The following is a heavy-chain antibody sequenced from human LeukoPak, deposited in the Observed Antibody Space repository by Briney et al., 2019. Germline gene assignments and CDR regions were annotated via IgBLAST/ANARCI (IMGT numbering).Heavy chain of an antibody. CDR1: GYTFTDYY. V-gene: IGHV1-2*02. J-gene: IGHJ3*02. CDR2: INPNSGGT. D-gene: IGHD3-9*01. CDR3: AREVDILTVTYAFDI. Sequence: ASVKVSCKASGYTFTDYYMHWVRQAPGQGLEWMGWINPNSGGTNYAQKFQGRVTMTRDTSISTAYLELSSLRSEDTAVYYCAREVDILTVTYAFDIWGQGTMVTVSS.